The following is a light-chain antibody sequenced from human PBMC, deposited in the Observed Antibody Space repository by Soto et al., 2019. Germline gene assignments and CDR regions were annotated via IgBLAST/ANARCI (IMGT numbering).Light chain of an antibody. CDR1: SSNIGSNT. Sequence: QSVLTQPPSASGTPGQRVTISCSGSSSNIGSNTVNWYQQVPGTAPKLLMYSNNQRPSGVPDRFSGSESGTSASLAISGLQSEDEADCYCAAWDDSLNGVLFGGGTKLTVL. CDR3: AAWDDSLNGVL. CDR2: SNN. V-gene: IGLV1-44*01. J-gene: IGLJ2*01.